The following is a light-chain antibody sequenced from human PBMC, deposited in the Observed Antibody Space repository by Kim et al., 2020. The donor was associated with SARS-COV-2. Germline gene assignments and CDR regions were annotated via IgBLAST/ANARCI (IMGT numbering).Light chain of an antibody. CDR3: NSRDSSGNHHYV. J-gene: IGLJ1*01. CDR1: SLRNYY. Sequence: SSELTQDPAVSVALGQTVRITCQGDSLRNYYASWYQQKPGQAPVLVIHAKTNRPSGIPDRFSGSSSGNTASLTITGAQAEDEGDYYCNSRDSSGNHHYVFGTGTKVSVL. CDR2: AKT. V-gene: IGLV3-19*01.